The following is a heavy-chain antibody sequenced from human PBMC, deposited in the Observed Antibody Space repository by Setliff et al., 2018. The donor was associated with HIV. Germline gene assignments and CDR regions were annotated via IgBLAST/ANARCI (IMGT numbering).Heavy chain of an antibody. Sequence: PSETLSLTCTVSGGSISSGSYYWSWIRQPAGKGLEWIGRIYTSGNTNYNPSLKSRVTISVDTSKNQFSLKLSSVTAADTAVYYCASLYYYDSSGYTPYMDVWGKGTTVTVSS. V-gene: IGHV4-61*02. CDR1: GGSISSGSYY. CDR2: IYTSGNT. D-gene: IGHD3-22*01. CDR3: ASLYYYDSSGYTPYMDV. J-gene: IGHJ6*03.